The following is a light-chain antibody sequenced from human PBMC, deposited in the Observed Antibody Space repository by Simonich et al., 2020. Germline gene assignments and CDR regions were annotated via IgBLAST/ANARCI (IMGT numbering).Light chain of an antibody. V-gene: IGKV1-39*01. CDR3: QQSYSTPWT. CDR2: AAS. J-gene: IGKJ1*01. Sequence: DIQMTQSPSSLSASVGDRVNITCRASQSISSYLNWYQHKPGKAPKLLIYAASSLQSGVPSRFRCSGSGPDFTLTISSLQPEDFATYYCQQSYSTPWTFGQGTKVEIK. CDR1: QSISSY.